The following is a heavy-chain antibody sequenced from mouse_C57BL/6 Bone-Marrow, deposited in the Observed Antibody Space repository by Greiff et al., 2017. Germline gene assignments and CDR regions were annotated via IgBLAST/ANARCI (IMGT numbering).Heavy chain of an antibody. CDR1: GFTFSDYY. D-gene: IGHD1-1*01. Sequence: EVMLVESEGGLVQPGSSMKLSCTASGFTFSDYYMAWVRQVPEKGLEWVANINYDGSSTYYLDSLKSRFIISRDNAKNILYLQMSSLKSEDTATYYCARGDYGSSSLNYFDYWGQGTTLTVSS. V-gene: IGHV5-16*01. CDR3: ARGDYGSSSLNYFDY. J-gene: IGHJ2*01. CDR2: INYDGSST.